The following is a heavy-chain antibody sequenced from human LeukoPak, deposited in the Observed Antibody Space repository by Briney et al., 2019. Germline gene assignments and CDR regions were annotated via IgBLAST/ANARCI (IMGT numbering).Heavy chain of an antibody. CDR1: GGPISSSNW. CDR3: ARDLGYCSGGRFDDS. J-gene: IGHJ4*02. Sequence: SGTLSLTCAVSGGPISSSNWWSWVRQPPGKGLEFIGEIYHSGSTNYYPSLKSRVTILLDKSKNQFSLKLSSVTAADTAVYYCARDLGYCSGGRFDDSWGQGTLVTVSS. V-gene: IGHV4-4*02. D-gene: IGHD2-15*01. CDR2: IYHSGST.